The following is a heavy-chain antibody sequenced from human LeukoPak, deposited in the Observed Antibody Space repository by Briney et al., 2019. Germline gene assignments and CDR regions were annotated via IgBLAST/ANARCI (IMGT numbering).Heavy chain of an antibody. D-gene: IGHD1-7*01. J-gene: IGHJ5*02. CDR1: GFTFSSYA. CDR3: AKDSWNYDSANWFGP. V-gene: IGHV3-23*01. Sequence: PGASLRLSCAASGFTFSSYAMSWVRQAPGKGLEWVSAISGSGGYTYYADSVKGRFTISRDNSKNTLYLQRNSLRAEDPAVYYCAKDSWNYDSANWFGPWGQGTLVTVSS. CDR2: ISGSGGYT.